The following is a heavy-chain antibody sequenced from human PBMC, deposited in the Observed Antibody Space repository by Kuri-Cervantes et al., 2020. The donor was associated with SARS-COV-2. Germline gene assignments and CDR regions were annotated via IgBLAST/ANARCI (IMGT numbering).Heavy chain of an antibody. V-gene: IGHV3-23*01. CDR3: AKAQRRFGYYDSSGCYLDY. Sequence: GESLKISCAASGFTFSSYAMSWVRQAPGKGLEWVSAISGSGGSTYYADSVKGRFTISRDNSKNTLYLQMNSLRAEDTAVYYCAKAQRRFGYYDSSGCYLDYWGQGTLVTVSS. D-gene: IGHD3-22*01. CDR2: ISGSGGST. CDR1: GFTFSSYA. J-gene: IGHJ4*02.